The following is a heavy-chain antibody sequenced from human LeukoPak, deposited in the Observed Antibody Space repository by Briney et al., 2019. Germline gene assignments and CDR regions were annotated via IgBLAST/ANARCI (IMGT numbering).Heavy chain of an antibody. CDR1: GGSINSYY. V-gene: IGHV4-59*12. CDR2: IHYTGST. CDR3: ARSGGSGSYYYFDY. J-gene: IGHJ4*02. Sequence: SETLSLTCTVSGGSINSYYWSWIRQPPGKGLECIGYIHYTGSTNYNPSLKSRVTMSADTSKNQFSLKLSSVTAADTAVYYCARSGGSGSYYYFDYWGQGSLVTVSS. D-gene: IGHD3-10*01.